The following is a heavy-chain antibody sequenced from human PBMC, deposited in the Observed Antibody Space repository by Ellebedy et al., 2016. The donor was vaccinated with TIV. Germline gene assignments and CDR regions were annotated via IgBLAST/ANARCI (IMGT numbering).Heavy chain of an antibody. CDR3: IRDLAATAL. Sequence: PGGSLRLSCAASGFTFSNSWMSWVRQAPGKGLMWVSRINTDGSSTNYADSVKGRFTISRDNAKNTLYLQMNSLRAEDTAVYYCIRDLAATALWGQGTLVTVSS. J-gene: IGHJ4*02. CDR2: INTDGSST. D-gene: IGHD6-13*01. V-gene: IGHV3-74*01. CDR1: GFTFSNSW.